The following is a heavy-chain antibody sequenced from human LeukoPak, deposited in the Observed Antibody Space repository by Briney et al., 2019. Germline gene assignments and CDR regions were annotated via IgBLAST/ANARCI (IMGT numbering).Heavy chain of an antibody. CDR1: GGSISSGNYY. D-gene: IGHD3-22*01. V-gene: IGHV4-61*02. CDR3: ARGRDSRGYQFMGFDS. CDR2: IWADGAP. Sequence: SETLSLTCTVSGGSISSGNYYWSWIRQPAGKGLEWIGRIWADGAPTYRPSLKSRVTISVDTSKNQFSLRLSSVTAADTAVYYCARGRDSRGYQFMGFDSWGQGALVTVSS. J-gene: IGHJ4*02.